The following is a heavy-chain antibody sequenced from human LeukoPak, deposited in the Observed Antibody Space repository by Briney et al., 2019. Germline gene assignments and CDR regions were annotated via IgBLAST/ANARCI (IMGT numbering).Heavy chain of an antibody. V-gene: IGHV3-30*03. CDR2: IARDGCAK. Sequence: GTSLRLSCVASGFSFSNHGMHWVRQAPGKGLEWVSVIARDGCAKFYADSVKGRFTLSRDNSKNMFFLQMNFLTVEDTAIYYCAREATWGQWYFDHWGQGTPVTVSS. D-gene: IGHD6-19*01. CDR3: AREATWGQWYFDH. J-gene: IGHJ4*02. CDR1: GFSFSNHG.